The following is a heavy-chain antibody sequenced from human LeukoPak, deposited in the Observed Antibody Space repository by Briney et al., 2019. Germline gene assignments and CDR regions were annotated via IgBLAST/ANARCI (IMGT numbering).Heavy chain of an antibody. CDR1: AGSISNYY. CDR2: IYYPGST. V-gene: IGHV4-59*01. J-gene: IGHJ6*02. Sequence: SETLSLTCTVSAGSISNYYWNWIRQPPGKGLEWIGYIYYPGSTKYNPSLKSRVTMSVDTSKNQFSLKLSSVTAADTAVYYCARDRFYYGSGGHYYYYGMDVWGQGTTVTVSS. CDR3: ARDRFYYGSGGHYYYYGMDV. D-gene: IGHD3-10*01.